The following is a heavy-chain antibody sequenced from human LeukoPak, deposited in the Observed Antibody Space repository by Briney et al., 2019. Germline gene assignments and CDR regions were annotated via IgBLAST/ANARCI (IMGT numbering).Heavy chain of an antibody. CDR2: MNPNSGNT. V-gene: IGHV1-8*03. D-gene: IGHD3-16*01. J-gene: IGHJ6*02. CDR3: ARRLGDYGDYGMDV. Sequence: ASVKVSCKASGYTFTSYDINWVRQATGQGLEWMGWMNPNSGNTGYAQKFQGRVTITRNTSISTAYMELSSLRSEDTGVYYCARRLGDYGDYGMDVWGQGTTVTVSS. CDR1: GYTFTSYD.